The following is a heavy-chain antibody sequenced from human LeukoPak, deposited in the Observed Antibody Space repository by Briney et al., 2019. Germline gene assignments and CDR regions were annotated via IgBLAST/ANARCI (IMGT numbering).Heavy chain of an antibody. CDR1: GFTFDHYG. J-gene: IGHJ4*02. CDR3: AGYEDVGVYAMGY. Sequence: PGGSLRLSCAASGFTFDHYGMSWVRQAPGKWLEWVSGINWNGGSTGYADSVKGRFTISRDNAKNSLYLQMNSLRAEDTALYYCAGYEDVGVYAMGYWGQGTLVIVSS. V-gene: IGHV3-20*04. D-gene: IGHD2-8*02. CDR2: INWNGGST.